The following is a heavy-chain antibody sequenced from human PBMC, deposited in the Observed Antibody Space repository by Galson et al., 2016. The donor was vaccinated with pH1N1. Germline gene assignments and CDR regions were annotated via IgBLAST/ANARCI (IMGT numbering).Heavy chain of an antibody. CDR1: GFTFSSYW. CDR3: ARFEYGDYVKYSDL. V-gene: IGHV3-74*01. J-gene: IGHJ2*01. Sequence: SLRLSCAASGFTFSSYWMHWVRQSPGKGLVWVSRINSDGSSTDYADSVKGRFTISRDSAKNTLYLQMNSLRAEDTAMYYCARFEYGDYVKYSDLWGRGTLVTVSS. CDR2: INSDGSST. D-gene: IGHD4-17*01.